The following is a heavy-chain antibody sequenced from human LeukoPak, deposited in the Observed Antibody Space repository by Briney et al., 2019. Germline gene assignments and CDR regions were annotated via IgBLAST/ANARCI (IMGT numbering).Heavy chain of an antibody. J-gene: IGHJ4*02. CDR2: ISAYNGNT. Sequence: EASAKVSCKASGYTFTSYGISWVRQAPGQGLEWMGWISAYNGNTNYAQKLQGRVTMTTDTSTSTAYMELRSLRSDDTAVYYCARESYCSSTSCYETLIDYWGQGTLVTVSS. V-gene: IGHV1-18*01. CDR1: GYTFTSYG. D-gene: IGHD2-2*01. CDR3: ARESYCSSTSCYETLIDY.